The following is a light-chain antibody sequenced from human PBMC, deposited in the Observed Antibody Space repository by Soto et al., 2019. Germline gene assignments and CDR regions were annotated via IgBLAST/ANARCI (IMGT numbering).Light chain of an antibody. Sequence: EIVLTHSPCTLSVSPLERATLSCMASQSVSSYLAWYQQKPGQAPRLLIYDASNRATGIPARFSGSGSGTDFTLTISSLEPEDFAVYYCQQRSNWPITFGQGTRLEIK. CDR2: DAS. J-gene: IGKJ5*01. V-gene: IGKV3-11*01. CDR1: QSVSSY. CDR3: QQRSNWPIT.